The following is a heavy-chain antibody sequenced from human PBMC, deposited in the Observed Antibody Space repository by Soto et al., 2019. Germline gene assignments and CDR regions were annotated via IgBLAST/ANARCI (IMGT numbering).Heavy chain of an antibody. J-gene: IGHJ6*02. CDR1: GFIFRSFW. Sequence: QPGGSLRLSCAASGFIFRSFWMSWVRQAPGKGLEWVANIKRNSSYKNYVDSVKGRFTISRDNAKNSLYLQMNSLRAEDTAVYYCARRVGDYYYCGMDVWGQGTTVTVSS. D-gene: IGHD3-16*01. V-gene: IGHV3-7*02. CDR2: IKRNSSYK. CDR3: ARRVGDYYYCGMDV.